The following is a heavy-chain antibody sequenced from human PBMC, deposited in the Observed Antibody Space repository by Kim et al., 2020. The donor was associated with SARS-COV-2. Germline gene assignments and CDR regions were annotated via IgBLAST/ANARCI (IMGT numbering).Heavy chain of an antibody. Sequence: GGSLRLSCAASGFTFSSYAMSWVRQAPGKGLEWVSAISGSGGSTYYADSVKGRFTISRDNSKNTLYLQMNSLRAEDTAVYYCAKRDGITMIVVVIDLHFASWGQGTLVTVSS. J-gene: IGHJ4*02. CDR2: ISGSGGST. CDR1: GFTFSSYA. CDR3: AKRDGITMIVVVIDLHFAS. V-gene: IGHV3-23*01. D-gene: IGHD3-22*01.